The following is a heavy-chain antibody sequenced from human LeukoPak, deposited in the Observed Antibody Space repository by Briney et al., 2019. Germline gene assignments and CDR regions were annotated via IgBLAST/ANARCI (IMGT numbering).Heavy chain of an antibody. Sequence: GALRLSFAGSGFNFHDYYMNWNRQPPGKGLEWVSFISSSGTTIYYADSVRGRFTVSRDNAKNSLYLQMDSLSAEDTAVYYCASLRGVNRWGQGTLVTVSS. D-gene: IGHD3-10*01. CDR1: GFNFHDYY. CDR3: ASLRGVNR. CDR2: ISSSGTTI. J-gene: IGHJ4*02. V-gene: IGHV3-11*01.